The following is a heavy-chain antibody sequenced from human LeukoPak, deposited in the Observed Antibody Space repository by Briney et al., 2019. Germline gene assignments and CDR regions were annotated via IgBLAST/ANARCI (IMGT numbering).Heavy chain of an antibody. J-gene: IGHJ4*02. CDR2: IHYSGSS. V-gene: IGHV4-59*01. D-gene: IGHD6-19*01. CDR1: GGSISSYY. CDR3: AREGAVAGFDY. Sequence: PSETLSLTCTVSGGSISSYYWNWIRQPPGQGLEWIGYIHYSGSSNNNPSRKSRVTISVDTSKNQFSLRLSSVTAADTAVYYCAREGAVAGFDYWGQGTLVTVSS.